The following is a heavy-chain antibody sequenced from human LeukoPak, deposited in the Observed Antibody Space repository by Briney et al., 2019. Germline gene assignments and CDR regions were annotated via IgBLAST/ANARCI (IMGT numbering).Heavy chain of an antibody. CDR2: TYYRSKWYN. CDR1: GDSVSSNSAA. Sequence: SQTLSLTCTISGDSVSSNSAAWNWVRQSPSRGLEWLGRTYYRSKWYNDYAVSVKSRITINPDTSKNQFSLQLNSVTPEDTAVYYCARDLYSSGWKFFDYWGQGTLVTVSS. J-gene: IGHJ4*02. D-gene: IGHD6-19*01. CDR3: ARDLYSSGWKFFDY. V-gene: IGHV6-1*01.